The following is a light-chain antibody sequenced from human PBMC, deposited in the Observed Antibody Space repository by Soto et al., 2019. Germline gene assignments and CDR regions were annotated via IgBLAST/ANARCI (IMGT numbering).Light chain of an antibody. CDR2: AAS. Sequence: QSPSSLSASVGDRVTITCRASQSISSYLNWYQQKPGKAPKLLIYAASSLQSGVPSRFSGSGSGTDFTLTISSLQPEDFATYYCQQSYSTPLTFGGGTKVDIK. CDR3: QQSYSTPLT. CDR1: QSISSY. J-gene: IGKJ4*02. V-gene: IGKV1-39*01.